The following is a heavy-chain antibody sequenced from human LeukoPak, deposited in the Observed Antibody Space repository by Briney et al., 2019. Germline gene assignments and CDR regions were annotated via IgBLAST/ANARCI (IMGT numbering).Heavy chain of an antibody. Sequence: QPGGSLRLSCAASGFTFSSYAMPWVRQAPGKGLEWVAVISYDGSNKYCADSVKGRFTISRDNSKNTLYLQMNSLRAEDTAVYYCARKPPLDYGSGSYYYYYGMDVWGQGTTVTVSS. CDR2: ISYDGSNK. J-gene: IGHJ6*02. D-gene: IGHD3-10*01. CDR1: GFTFSSYA. V-gene: IGHV3-30-3*01. CDR3: ARKPPLDYGSGSYYYYYGMDV.